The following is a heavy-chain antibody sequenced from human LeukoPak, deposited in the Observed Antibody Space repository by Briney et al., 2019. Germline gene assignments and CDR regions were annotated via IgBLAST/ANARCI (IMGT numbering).Heavy chain of an antibody. CDR1: GYTFTSYD. J-gene: IGHJ6*02. CDR2: MNPNSGNT. V-gene: IGHV1-8*01. D-gene: IGHD3-3*01. Sequence: ASVKVSCKASGYTFTSYDINWVRQATGQGLEWMGWMNPNSGNTGYAQKLQGRVTMTRNTSISTAYMELSSLRSEDTAVYYCARFGVGYYYYYGMDVWGQGTTVTVSS. CDR3: ARFGVGYYYYYGMDV.